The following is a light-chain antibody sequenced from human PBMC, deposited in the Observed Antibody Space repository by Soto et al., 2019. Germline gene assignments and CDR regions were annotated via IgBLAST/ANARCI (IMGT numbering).Light chain of an antibody. CDR1: QGISSY. CDR3: QQSYMDPIT. CDR2: DAS. J-gene: IGKJ5*01. Sequence: VIWMTQSPSLLSASTGYRFTISCRMSQGISSYLNWYQQKPLKAPNLLIYDASRLQSGVPSRFSGSGGGTDFTLSISSVQPEDFATYFCQQSYMDPITFGQGTRREI. V-gene: IGKV1D-8*03.